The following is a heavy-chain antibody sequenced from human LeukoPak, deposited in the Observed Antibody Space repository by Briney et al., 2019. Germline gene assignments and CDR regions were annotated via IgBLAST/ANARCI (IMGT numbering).Heavy chain of an antibody. J-gene: IGHJ4*02. Sequence: GASVKVSCKASGYTFTSYAMHWVRQAPGQRLEWMGWINAGNGNTKYSQEFQGRVTITRDTSASTAYMELSSLRSEDMAVYYCARATAMVAYYFDYWGQGTLVTVSS. CDR2: INAGNGNT. V-gene: IGHV1-3*03. D-gene: IGHD5-18*01. CDR3: ARATAMVAYYFDY. CDR1: GYTFTSYA.